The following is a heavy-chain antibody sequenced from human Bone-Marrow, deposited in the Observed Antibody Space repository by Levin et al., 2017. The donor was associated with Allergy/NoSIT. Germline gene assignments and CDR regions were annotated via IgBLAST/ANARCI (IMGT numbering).Heavy chain of an antibody. V-gene: IGHV3-30*18. D-gene: IGHD4-17*01. Sequence: GGSLRLSCAASGFTFSSYGMHWVRQAPGKGLEWVAVISYDGSNKYYADSVKGRFTISRDNSKNTLYLQMNSLRAEDTAVYYCAKALMTTVTTGFDYWGQGTLVTVSS. CDR2: ISYDGSNK. J-gene: IGHJ4*02. CDR3: AKALMTTVTTGFDY. CDR1: GFTFSSYG.